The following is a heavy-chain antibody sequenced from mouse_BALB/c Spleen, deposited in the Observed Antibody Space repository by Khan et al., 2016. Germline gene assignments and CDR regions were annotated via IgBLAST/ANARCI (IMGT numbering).Heavy chain of an antibody. CDR3: ARSPYDCDVGFAY. CDR2: IDPANGNT. J-gene: IGHJ3*01. D-gene: IGHD2-4*01. CDR1: GFNIKDTY. V-gene: IGHV14-3*02. Sequence: VRLQQSGAELVKPGASVKLSCTASGFNIKDTYMHWVKQRPEQGLEWIGRIDPANGNTKYDPKFQGKATITADTSSNTAYLQLSSLTSEDTAVYYCARSPYDCDVGFAYWGQGTLVTVSA.